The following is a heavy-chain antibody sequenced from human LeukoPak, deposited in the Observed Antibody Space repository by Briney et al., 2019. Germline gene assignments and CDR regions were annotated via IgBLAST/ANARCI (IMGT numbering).Heavy chain of an antibody. Sequence: GGSLRLSCAASGFTFSSYWMSWVRQAPGKGLEWVANIKQDGSEKYYVDSVKGRFTISRDNPKNSLYPQMNSLRAEDTAVYYCARGTSSTGNHYYYYYMDVWGKGTTVTVSS. J-gene: IGHJ6*03. CDR2: IKQDGSEK. CDR1: GFTFSSYW. CDR3: ARGTSSTGNHYYYYYMDV. D-gene: IGHD1-14*01. V-gene: IGHV3-7*01.